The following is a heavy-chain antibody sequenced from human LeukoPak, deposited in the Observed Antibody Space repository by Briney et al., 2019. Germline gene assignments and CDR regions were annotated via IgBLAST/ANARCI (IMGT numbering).Heavy chain of an antibody. CDR3: AREGQYYDFWSGYYSGYYYYYMDV. J-gene: IGHJ6*03. D-gene: IGHD3-3*01. Sequence: ASVKVSCKASGYTFTGYYMHWVRQAPGQGLEWMGWINPNSGGTNYAQKFQGWVTMTRDTSISTAYMELRSLRSDDTAVYYCAREGQYYDFWSGYYSGYYYYYMDVWGKGTTVTVSS. CDR1: GYTFTGYY. V-gene: IGHV1-2*04. CDR2: INPNSGGT.